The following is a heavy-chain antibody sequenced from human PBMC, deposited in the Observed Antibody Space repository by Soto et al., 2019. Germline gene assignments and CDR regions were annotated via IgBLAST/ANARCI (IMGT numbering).Heavy chain of an antibody. CDR1: GFSLSTVGVG. V-gene: IGHV2-5*01. CDR3: AHSPGYYKFYD. D-gene: IGHD3-22*01. Sequence: QITLKESGPTLVKPTQTLTLTCTFSGFSLSTVGVGVGWIRQPPGKALEWLALNYWNDDKRYSPSLKSRLTITKDPYKNQVVLTMTNMDPVDTATYYCAHSPGYYKFYDWGQGTLVTVSS. J-gene: IGHJ4*02. CDR2: NYWNDDK.